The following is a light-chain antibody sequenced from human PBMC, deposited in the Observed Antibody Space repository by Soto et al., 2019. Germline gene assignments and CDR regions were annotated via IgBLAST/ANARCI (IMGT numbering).Light chain of an antibody. CDR2: DAS. V-gene: IGKV3-11*01. J-gene: IGKJ4*01. CDR3: QQRSDWPST. CDR1: QNVSSY. Sequence: EIVLTQSPATLSLSPGDRATLSCRASQNVSSYLAWYQQKPGQAPRLLIYDASSRATGIPARFSGSGSGTDFTLTITRLEPEDFAGYYCQQRSDWPSTFGGGTKVEIK.